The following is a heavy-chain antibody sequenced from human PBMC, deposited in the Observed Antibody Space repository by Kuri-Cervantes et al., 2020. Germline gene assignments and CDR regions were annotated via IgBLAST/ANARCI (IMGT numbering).Heavy chain of an antibody. J-gene: IGHJ6*02. CDR1: GFTFSSYA. Sequence: GESLKISCAASGFTFSSYAMHWVRQAPGKGLEWVAVISYDGSNKYYADSVKGRFTIPRDNSKNTLYLQMNSLRAEDTAVYYCAKDLSSSGLDVWGQGTTVTVSS. V-gene: IGHV3-30-3*01. CDR3: AKDLSSSGLDV. D-gene: IGHD6-19*01. CDR2: ISYDGSNK.